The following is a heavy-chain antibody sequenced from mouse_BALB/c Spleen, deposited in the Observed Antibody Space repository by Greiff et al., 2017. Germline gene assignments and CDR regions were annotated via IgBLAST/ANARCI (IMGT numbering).Heavy chain of an antibody. CDR1: GYTFTDYW. J-gene: IGHJ2*01. D-gene: IGHD2-14*01. CDR2: IDTSDSYT. CDR3: ARGDYRFPFDD. Sequence: VQLQQPGAELVMPGASVKMSCKASGYTFTDYWMHWVKQRPGQGLEWIGAIDTSDSYTSYNQKFKGKATLTVDESSSTAYMQLSSLTSEDSAVYYCARGDYRFPFDDWGQGTTLTVSS. V-gene: IGHV1-69*01.